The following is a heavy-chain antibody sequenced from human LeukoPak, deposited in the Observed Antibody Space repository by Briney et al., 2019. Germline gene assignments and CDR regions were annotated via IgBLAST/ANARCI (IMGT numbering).Heavy chain of an antibody. V-gene: IGHV3-23*01. CDR1: GFTFSSYA. CDR2: ISGSGGST. D-gene: IGHD2-2*02. Sequence: GGSLRLSCAASGFTFSSYAMSWVRQAPGKGLEWVSAISGSGGSTYHADSVKGRFTISRDNSKNTLYLQMNSLRAEDTAVYYCARDPSIVVVPSAIDYYYMDVWGKGTTVTVSS. CDR3: ARDPSIVVVPSAIDYYYMDV. J-gene: IGHJ6*03.